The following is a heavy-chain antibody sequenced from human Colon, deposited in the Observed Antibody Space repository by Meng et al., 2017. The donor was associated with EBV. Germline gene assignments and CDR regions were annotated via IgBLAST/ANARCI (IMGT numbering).Heavy chain of an antibody. CDR1: GGSISSTSYF. J-gene: IGHJ4*02. CDR2: IYYSGST. Sequence: QLQLQESGPGLVKPSVTRSLTCTVSGGSISSTSYFWGWIRQPPGKRLEWLATIYYSGSTYSNPSLKSRLTISVDTSKNQFSLKLSSVTAADTAVYYCARRPTGIDYWGQGTLVSVSS. CDR3: ARRPTGIDY. D-gene: IGHD2-8*02. V-gene: IGHV4-39*01.